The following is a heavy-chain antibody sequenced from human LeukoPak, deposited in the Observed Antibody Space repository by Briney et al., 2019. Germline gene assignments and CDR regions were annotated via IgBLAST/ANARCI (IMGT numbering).Heavy chain of an antibody. CDR3: AKDYTAMPNGYFGY. D-gene: IGHD5-18*01. J-gene: IGHJ4*02. V-gene: IGHV3-74*01. CDR2: IHSDGSST. Sequence: GGSLRLSCAASGFTFSSYWMHWVRQAPGKGLVWVSRIHSDGSSTSYADSVRGRFTISRDDAKSTLYLQMSSLRAEDMALYYCAKDYTAMPNGYFGYWGQGTLVTVSS. CDR1: GFTFSSYW.